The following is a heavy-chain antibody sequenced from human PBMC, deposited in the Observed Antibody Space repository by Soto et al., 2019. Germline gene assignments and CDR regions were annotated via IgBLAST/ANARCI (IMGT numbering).Heavy chain of an antibody. D-gene: IGHD2-2*01. V-gene: IGHV4-34*01. Sequence: SETLSLTCAVYGGSFTDYYWSWIRQPPGKGLEWIGEITHMGGFDSNPSLDSRATMSVDTTKNQFSLKLSSVTTADTALYCCARGSQRPSAAYKGHGYYGMDVWGQGTTVTVS. J-gene: IGHJ6*02. CDR1: GGSFTDYY. CDR3: ARGSQRPSAAYKGHGYYGMDV. CDR2: ITHMGGF.